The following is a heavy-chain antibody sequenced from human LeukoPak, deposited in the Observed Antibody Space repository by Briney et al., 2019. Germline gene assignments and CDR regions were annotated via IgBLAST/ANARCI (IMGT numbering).Heavy chain of an antibody. Sequence: SVKVSCKASGGTFSSYAISWVRQAPGQGLEWMGRIIPIFGIANYAQKFQGRVTITADKSTSTADMELSSLRSEDTAVYYCARDQKNKPFDYWGQGTLVTVSS. V-gene: IGHV1-69*04. CDR2: IIPIFGIA. J-gene: IGHJ4*02. D-gene: IGHD1/OR15-1a*01. CDR1: GGTFSSYA. CDR3: ARDQKNKPFDY.